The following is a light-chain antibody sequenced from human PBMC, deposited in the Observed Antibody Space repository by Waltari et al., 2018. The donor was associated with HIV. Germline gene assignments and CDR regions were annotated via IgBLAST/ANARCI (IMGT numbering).Light chain of an antibody. CDR2: SNH. J-gene: IGLJ1*01. Sequence: QSVLAQPPSASGTPGQRVTISCSGSTSNIGGNTVSWYQQLPGTAPKLLIYSNHERPSGVRDRLSGSTSGTSASLVISGLQSEDEADYYCAAWDDSLKGGAFGTGTKVTVL. V-gene: IGLV1-44*01. CDR3: AAWDDSLKGGA. CDR1: TSNIGGNT.